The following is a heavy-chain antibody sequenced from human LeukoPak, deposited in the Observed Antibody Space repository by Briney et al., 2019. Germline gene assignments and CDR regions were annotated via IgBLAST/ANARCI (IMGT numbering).Heavy chain of an antibody. Sequence: GGSLRLSWAASGFTFSSYAMHWVRQSPGKGLEWVAVISNDGGNKDYAGSVKGRFTISRDNSKNTLYLQMHSLRAEDTAVYYCARDRHYYDSSGYFEYWGQGTLVTVSS. CDR2: ISNDGGNK. D-gene: IGHD3-22*01. J-gene: IGHJ4*02. CDR1: GFTFSSYA. CDR3: ARDRHYYDSSGYFEY. V-gene: IGHV3-30-3*01.